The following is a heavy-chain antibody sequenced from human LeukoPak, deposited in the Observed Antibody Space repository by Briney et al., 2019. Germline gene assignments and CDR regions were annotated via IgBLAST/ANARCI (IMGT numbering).Heavy chain of an antibody. J-gene: IGHJ4*02. Sequence: SETLSLTCTVSGDSISSHYWSWIRQPPGKGLEWIGYTYYSGSTNYNPSLKSRVTISVDTSKNQFSLKLSSVTAADTAVYYCARDGYDFWSGYHSFDYWGQGTLVTVSS. CDR2: TYYSGST. V-gene: IGHV4-59*11. D-gene: IGHD3-3*01. CDR1: GDSISSHY. CDR3: ARDGYDFWSGYHSFDY.